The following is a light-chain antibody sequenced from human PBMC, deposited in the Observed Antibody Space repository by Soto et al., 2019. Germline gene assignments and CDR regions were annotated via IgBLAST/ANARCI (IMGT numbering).Light chain of an antibody. V-gene: IGLV1-44*01. CDR1: SSNIGDNS. Sequence: QSALPQPPSASAPPGQRVTISCSGGSSNIGDNSVNWYQHLPGAAPTLLIYNNNQRPSGVPDRFSGSKSGASASLAISGLRSEDEADYYCSTWDDTLDAYVFGTGTKVTVL. CDR3: STWDDTLDAYV. J-gene: IGLJ1*01. CDR2: NNN.